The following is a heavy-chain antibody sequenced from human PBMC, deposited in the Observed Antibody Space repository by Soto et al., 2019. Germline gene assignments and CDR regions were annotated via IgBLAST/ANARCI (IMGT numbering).Heavy chain of an antibody. D-gene: IGHD6-19*01. J-gene: IGHJ4*02. Sequence: QVQLVQSGAEVKKPGASVKVSCKASGYTFTSYGISGVRQAPRQGLEWRGWISAYNCNTNYAQKLQGRVTMTTDTSPSTAYMELRSLRYDDTAVYYCARDVIAVALRVYPFDYWAQGTLVTVSS. CDR1: GYTFTSYG. CDR2: ISAYNCNT. CDR3: ARDVIAVALRVYPFDY. V-gene: IGHV1-18*01.